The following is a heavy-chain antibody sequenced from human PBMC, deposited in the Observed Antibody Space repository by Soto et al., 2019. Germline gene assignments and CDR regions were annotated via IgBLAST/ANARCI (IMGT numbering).Heavy chain of an antibody. J-gene: IGHJ6*02. CDR1: GYTFTDYW. Sequence: GESLKISCKGSGYTFTDYWIGWVRQLPGKGLEWMGIIYPGDSDTRYSPSFQGHVTITVDKSTSTAYLQWNTLKASDTAMYYCARHSSNFRYYYYAMDVWGQGTTVTVSS. CDR3: ARHSSNFRYYYYAMDV. V-gene: IGHV5-51*01. CDR2: IYPGDSDT. D-gene: IGHD6-19*01.